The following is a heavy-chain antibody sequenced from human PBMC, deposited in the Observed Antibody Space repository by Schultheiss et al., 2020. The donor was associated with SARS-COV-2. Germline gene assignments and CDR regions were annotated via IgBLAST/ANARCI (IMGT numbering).Heavy chain of an antibody. J-gene: IGHJ4*02. V-gene: IGHV4-39*01. CDR2: IYYSGST. D-gene: IGHD4-17*01. Sequence: SETLSLTCTVSGGSISSSSYYWGWIRQPPGKGLEWIGSIYYSGSTYYNPSLKSRVTISVDTSKNQFSLKLSSVTAADTAVYYCARSLYGDYGVEDYWGQGTLVTVSS. CDR3: ARSLYGDYGVEDY. CDR1: GGSISSSSYY.